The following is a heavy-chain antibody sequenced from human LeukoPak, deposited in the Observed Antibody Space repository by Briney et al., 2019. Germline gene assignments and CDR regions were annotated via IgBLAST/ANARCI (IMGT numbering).Heavy chain of an antibody. CDR1: GFTFSSYD. Sequence: RGSLRLPCAASGFTFSSYDMHWVRQATGKGLEWVSVIGTSGDTYYAGSVKGRFTISRENAKNSLYLQMNSLTAGDTAVYFCSRVGSSGWPNYFDSWGQGTLVTVSS. CDR3: SRVGSSGWPNYFDS. J-gene: IGHJ4*02. D-gene: IGHD6-19*01. CDR2: IGTSGDT. V-gene: IGHV3-13*04.